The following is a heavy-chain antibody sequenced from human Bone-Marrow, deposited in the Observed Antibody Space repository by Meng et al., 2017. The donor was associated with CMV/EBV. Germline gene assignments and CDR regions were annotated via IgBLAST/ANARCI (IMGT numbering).Heavy chain of an antibody. V-gene: IGHV1-2*02. CDR3: ASAPAVVPVAIDL. Sequence: ASVKVSCKASGYTFTGYYMHWVRQAPGQGLEWMGWINPNSGGTNYAQKFQGRVTMTRDTSTSTVYMELSRLRSDDTAVYYCASAPAVVPVAIDLWGQGTLVTVSS. J-gene: IGHJ5*02. CDR1: GYTFTGYY. D-gene: IGHD2-2*02. CDR2: INPNSGGT.